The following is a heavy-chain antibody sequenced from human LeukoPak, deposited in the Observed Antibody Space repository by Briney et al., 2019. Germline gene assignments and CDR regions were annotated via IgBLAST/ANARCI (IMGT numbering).Heavy chain of an antibody. V-gene: IGHV4-31*03. D-gene: IGHD3-10*01. Sequence: SQTLSLTCTVSGGSISSGGYYWSWIRQHPGKGLEWIGYIYYSGSTYYNPSLKSRVTISVDTSKNQFSLKLSPVTAADTAVYYCAGLITMVRGSGYGMDVWGKGTTVTVSS. CDR1: GGSISSGGYY. J-gene: IGHJ6*04. CDR3: AGLITMVRGSGYGMDV. CDR2: IYYSGST.